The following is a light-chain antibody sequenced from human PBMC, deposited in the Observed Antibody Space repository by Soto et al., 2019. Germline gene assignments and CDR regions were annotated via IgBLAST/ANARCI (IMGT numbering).Light chain of an antibody. CDR2: EVS. J-gene: IGLJ2*01. CDR1: SSDVGGYNY. V-gene: IGLV2-14*01. Sequence: QSALTQPASVSGSPGQSITISCTGTSSDVGGYNYVSWYQQHPGKAPKLMIYEVSNRPSGVSNRFSGSKSGNTASLTISGXQXXXXADYYCSSYTSSSFVVFGGGTKLTV. CDR3: SSYTSSSFVV.